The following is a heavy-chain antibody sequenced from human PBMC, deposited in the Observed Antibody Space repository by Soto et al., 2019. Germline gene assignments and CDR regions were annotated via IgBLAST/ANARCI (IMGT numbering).Heavy chain of an antibody. D-gene: IGHD3-22*01. Sequence: QVQLVQSGAEVKKPGASVKVSCKASGYSFTNYAMHWVRQAPGQGLEWMGWINGGNGNTKYSEKFQGRVTITRDTSASTAYMELSSLRSEDTAVYYCARDRYYYDGSGLYWYFDLWGRGTLVTVSS. V-gene: IGHV1-3*01. CDR2: INGGNGNT. J-gene: IGHJ2*01. CDR1: GYSFTNYA. CDR3: ARDRYYYDGSGLYWYFDL.